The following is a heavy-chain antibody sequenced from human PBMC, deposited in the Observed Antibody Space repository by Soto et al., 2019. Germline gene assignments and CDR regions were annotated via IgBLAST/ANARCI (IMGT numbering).Heavy chain of an antibody. CDR1: GFTFSSYC. D-gene: IGHD3-9*01. J-gene: IGHJ4*02. V-gene: IGHV3-7*05. CDR3: ARERGYFDWLCYFDS. CDR2: IKQDGCEK. Sequence: EVQLVESGGGLVQPGGSLRLSCAASGFTFSSYCMSWVRQAPGTGLEWVANIKQDGCEKYYVDSVKGRFTISRDNAKNSLYLQMNSLRAEDTAVYYCARERGYFDWLCYFDSWGQGTLVTVSS.